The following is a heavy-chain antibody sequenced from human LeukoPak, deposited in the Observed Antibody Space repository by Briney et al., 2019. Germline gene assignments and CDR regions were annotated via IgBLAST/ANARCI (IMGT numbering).Heavy chain of an antibody. CDR1: GFTFSSYW. CDR2: IKQDGSEK. D-gene: IGHD2-2*01. CDR3: ARVAPGYCSSTSCYPIWAFDI. V-gene: IGHV3-7*01. J-gene: IGHJ3*02. Sequence: GGSLRLSCAASGFTFSSYWMSWVRQAPGKGLEWVANIKQDGSEKYYVDSVKGRFTISRDNAKNSLYLQMNSLRAEDTAVYYCARVAPGYCSSTSCYPIWAFDIWGQGTMVTVSS.